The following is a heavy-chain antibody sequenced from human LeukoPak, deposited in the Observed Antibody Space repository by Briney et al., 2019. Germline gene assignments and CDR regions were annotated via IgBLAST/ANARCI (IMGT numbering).Heavy chain of an antibody. V-gene: IGHV3-64D*06. Sequence: GGSLRLSCSASGFTFSSYAMHWVRQAPGKGLEYVSAISSNGGSTYYADSVKGRFTISRDNSKNTLYLQMSSLRAEDTAVYYCENTGIMVTFGGVGLGAFDIWGQGTMVTVSS. J-gene: IGHJ3*02. CDR3: ENTGIMVTFGGVGLGAFDI. CDR2: ISSNGGST. D-gene: IGHD3-16*01. CDR1: GFTFSSYA.